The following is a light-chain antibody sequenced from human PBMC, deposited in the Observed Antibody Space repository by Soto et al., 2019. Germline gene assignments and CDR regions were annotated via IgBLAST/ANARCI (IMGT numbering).Light chain of an antibody. J-gene: IGKJ2*01. CDR2: GSS. CDR1: QSVSGNY. CDR3: QQYGSSPPYT. V-gene: IGKV3-20*01. Sequence: EIVLTQSPGTLSLSPGERATLSCRASQSVSGNYLAWYQQKPRQSPRLLIYGSSDRATGIPDRFSGSGSATDFTLTITRVGPEDFAVYYWQQYGSSPPYTFGQGTKLEIK.